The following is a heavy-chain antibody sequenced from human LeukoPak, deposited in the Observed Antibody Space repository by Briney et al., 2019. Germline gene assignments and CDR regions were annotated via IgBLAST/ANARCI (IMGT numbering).Heavy chain of an antibody. CDR2: IYYSGST. Sequence: SSETLSLTCAVYGGYFSGYYWGWIRQPPGKGLEWIGSIYYSGSTYYNPSLKSRVTISVDTSKNQFSLKLSSVTAADTAVYYCARGYCSSTSCLGDAFDIWGQGTMVTVSS. V-gene: IGHV4-34*01. D-gene: IGHD2-2*01. CDR1: GGYFSGYY. J-gene: IGHJ3*02. CDR3: ARGYCSSTSCLGDAFDI.